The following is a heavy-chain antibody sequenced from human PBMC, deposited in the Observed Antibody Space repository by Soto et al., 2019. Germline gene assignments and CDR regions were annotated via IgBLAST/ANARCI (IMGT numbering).Heavy chain of an antibody. Sequence: QVQLLQSGAEVKEPGSSVKVSCRASRGIFSSYTINWVRQAPGRGLEWLGWIIPIFGSTSYVEKLQGRVTITADESTSTVYMELSSLRSEDTAVDYCARVSNTGMVNTLYYAMDVWGQGTTVTVSS. CDR2: IIPIFGST. V-gene: IGHV1-69*01. CDR1: RGIFSSYT. D-gene: IGHD5-18*01. J-gene: IGHJ6*02. CDR3: ARVSNTGMVNTLYYAMDV.